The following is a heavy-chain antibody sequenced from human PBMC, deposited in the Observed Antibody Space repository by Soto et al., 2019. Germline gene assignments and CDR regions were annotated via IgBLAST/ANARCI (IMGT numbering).Heavy chain of an antibody. CDR2: ISGSGGST. CDR3: AKDHQPPLGTMVRGVILYGMDV. V-gene: IGHV3-23*01. Sequence: EVQLLESAGGLVQPGGSLRLSCAASGFTFSSYAMSWVRQAPGKGLEWVSAISGSGGSTYYADSVKGRFTISRDNSKNTLYLQMNSLRAEDTAVYYCAKDHQPPLGTMVRGVILYGMDVWGQGTTVTVSS. CDR1: GFTFSSYA. D-gene: IGHD3-10*01. J-gene: IGHJ6*02.